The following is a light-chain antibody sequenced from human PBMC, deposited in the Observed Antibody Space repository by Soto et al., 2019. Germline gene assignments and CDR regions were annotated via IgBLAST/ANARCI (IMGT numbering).Light chain of an antibody. CDR2: GAS. J-gene: IGKJ1*01. CDR3: QQFGGSHWT. Sequence: ESVLTPSPGTLSLSTGERATLSCRASQSVSSSDLAWYQQRAGQAPRLLIYGASRRATGIPDRFSGSGSGTDFTLTISTLEAEDFAVYYCQQFGGSHWTFGQGTKVEIK. CDR1: QSVSSSD. V-gene: IGKV3-20*01.